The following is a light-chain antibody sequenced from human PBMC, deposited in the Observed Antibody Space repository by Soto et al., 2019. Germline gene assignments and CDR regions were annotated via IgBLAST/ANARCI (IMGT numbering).Light chain of an antibody. Sequence: EIVWTQSPATLSLSPGETATLSCRASQNVDKFLAWYQQRPGQPPRLLIFDSSNRATGVPVRFSGSGSGTVFTLTIGSLEPEDSAVYYCQQRKNWPPITFGQGTRLEIK. CDR1: QNVDKF. CDR2: DSS. CDR3: QQRKNWPPIT. V-gene: IGKV3-11*01. J-gene: IGKJ5*01.